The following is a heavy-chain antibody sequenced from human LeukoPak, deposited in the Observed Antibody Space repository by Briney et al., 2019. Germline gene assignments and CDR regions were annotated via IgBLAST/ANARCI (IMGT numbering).Heavy chain of an antibody. CDR3: ARHNNNGVDY. D-gene: IGHD1/OR15-1a*01. CDR1: GYSFTTCW. CDR2: IYPGDSET. J-gene: IGHJ4*02. Sequence: GESLKISCKGSGYSFTTCWIGWVRQMPGKGLEWVGIIYPGDSETRYSPSFQGQVTISADKSITTAYLQWSSLKASDTAMYYCARHNNNGVDYWGQGTLVTVSS. V-gene: IGHV5-51*01.